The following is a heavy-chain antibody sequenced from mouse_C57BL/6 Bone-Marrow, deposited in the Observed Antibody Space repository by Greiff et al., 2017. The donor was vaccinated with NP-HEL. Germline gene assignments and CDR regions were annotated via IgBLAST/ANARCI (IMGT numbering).Heavy chain of an antibody. CDR2: IYPGDGDT. J-gene: IGHJ1*03. Sequence: QVQLQQSGPELVKPGASVKISCEASGYAFSSSWMNWVKQRPGKGLEWIGRIYPGDGDTNYNGKFKGKATLTADKSSSTAYMQLSSLTSEDSAVYFCAVITTVVATKGYFDVWGTGTTVTVSS. D-gene: IGHD1-1*01. V-gene: IGHV1-82*01. CDR1: GYAFSSSW. CDR3: AVITTVVATKGYFDV.